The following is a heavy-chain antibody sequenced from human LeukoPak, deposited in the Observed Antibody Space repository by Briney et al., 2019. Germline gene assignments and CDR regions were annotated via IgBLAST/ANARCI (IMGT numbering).Heavy chain of an antibody. D-gene: IGHD2-15*01. CDR2: INPNSGGT. CDR1: GYTFTGYY. V-gene: IGHV1-2*06. CDR3: AREERYCSGGSCHPLYAFDI. Sequence: ASVKVSCKASGYTFTGYYIHWVRQAPGQGLEWIGLINPNSGGTNYAQKFQGRVTMTRDTSISTAYMELSRLRSDDTAVYYCAREERYCSGGSCHPLYAFDIWGQGTMVTVSS. J-gene: IGHJ3*02.